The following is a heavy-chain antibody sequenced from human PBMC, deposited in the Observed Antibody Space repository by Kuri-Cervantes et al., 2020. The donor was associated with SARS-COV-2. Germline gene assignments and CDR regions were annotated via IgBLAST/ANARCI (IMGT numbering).Heavy chain of an antibody. J-gene: IGHJ4*02. D-gene: IGHD6-6*01. CDR1: GFTFSSYS. CDR3: AGVPIAAPDY. V-gene: IGHV3-21*01. Sequence: GEYLKISCAASGFTFSSYSMNWVRQAPGKGLEWVSSISSSSSYIYYADSVKGRFTISRDNAKNSLYLQMNSLRAEDTAVYYCAGVPIAAPDYWGQGTLVTVSS. CDR2: ISSSSSYI.